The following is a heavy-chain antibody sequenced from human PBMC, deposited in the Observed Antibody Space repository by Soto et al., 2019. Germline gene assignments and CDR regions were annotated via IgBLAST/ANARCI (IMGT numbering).Heavy chain of an antibody. Sequence: TLSLTCTVSGGSISSGDYYWSWIRQPPGKGLEWIGYIYYSGSTYYNPSLKSRVTISVDTSKNQFSLKLSSVTAADTAVYYCASARKPYSSGWFDYWGQGTLVTVSS. V-gene: IGHV4-30-4*01. D-gene: IGHD6-19*01. CDR1: GGSISSGDYY. J-gene: IGHJ4*02. CDR2: IYYSGST. CDR3: ASARKPYSSGWFDY.